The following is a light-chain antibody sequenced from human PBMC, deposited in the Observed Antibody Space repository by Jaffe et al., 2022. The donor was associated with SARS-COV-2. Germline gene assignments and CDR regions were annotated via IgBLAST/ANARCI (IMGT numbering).Light chain of an antibody. CDR1: QSVLSDSNNKNY. Sequence: IVMTQSPESLAVSLGERATINCKSSQSVLSDSNNKNYLAWFQKKPGQPPKLLIYWAFTRESGVPDRFSGSESGTDFTLTISALQAEDVATYYCQQHYTIPITFGQGTRLEI. V-gene: IGKV4-1*01. J-gene: IGKJ5*01. CDR3: QQHYTIPIT. CDR2: WAF.